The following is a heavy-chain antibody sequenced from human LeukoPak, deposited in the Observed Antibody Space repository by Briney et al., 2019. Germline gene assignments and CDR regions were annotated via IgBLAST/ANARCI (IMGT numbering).Heavy chain of an antibody. J-gene: IGHJ4*02. CDR1: GGTFSSYA. D-gene: IGHD3-22*01. Sequence: GASVKVSCKASGGTFSSYAISWVRQAPGQGLEWMGGIIPIFGTANYAQKFQGRVTITTDESTSTAYMELSSLRSGDTAVYYCATRADSSGYLGYFDYWGQGTLVTVSS. V-gene: IGHV1-69*05. CDR2: IIPIFGTA. CDR3: ATRADSSGYLGYFDY.